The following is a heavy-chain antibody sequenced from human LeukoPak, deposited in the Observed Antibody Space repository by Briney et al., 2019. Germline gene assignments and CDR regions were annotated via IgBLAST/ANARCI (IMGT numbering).Heavy chain of an antibody. Sequence: SATLALTFTVDTGSMSRGYYSGGWVSLPQGKGLEWIGSIYYSGSIYYNPSLKSRVTISVDTSKNQFSLKLSSVTAADTAVYYCVGYSSGWFDYGGQGTLVTVS. D-gene: IGHD6-19*01. V-gene: IGHV4-39*01. CDR3: VGYSSGWFDY. CDR1: TGSMSRGYYS. J-gene: IGHJ4*02. CDR2: IYYSGSI.